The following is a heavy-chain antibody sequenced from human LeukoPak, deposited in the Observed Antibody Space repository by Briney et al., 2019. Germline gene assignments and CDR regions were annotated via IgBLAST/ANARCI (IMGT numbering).Heavy chain of an antibody. V-gene: IGHV4-4*07. CDR1: GDSISNYY. J-gene: IGHJ1*01. CDR2: IYTSGST. Sequence: TSETLSLTCTVSGDSISNYYWNWIRQPAGKGLEWIGRIYTSGSTNSNPSLKSRVTMSVDTSKNQFSLKVTSVTAADTAVYYCARGALGYCTRTSCYPAPEYFQHWGQGTLVTVSS. CDR3: ARGALGYCTRTSCYPAPEYFQH. D-gene: IGHD2-2*01.